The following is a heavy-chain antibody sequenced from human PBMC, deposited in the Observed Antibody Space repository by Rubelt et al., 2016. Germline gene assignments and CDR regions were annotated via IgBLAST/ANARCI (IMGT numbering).Heavy chain of an antibody. CDR2: IYFSRTT. Sequence: QLQLQESGPGLVKPSETLSLTCTVSGDSISSSPYYWGWIRQPPGKGLEWIGSIYFSRTTYYNPSLKSRVTISVDTSKNQFSPRLRSGTAADTAVYYCGRLRGYQLLFPVTYMDVWGKGTTVTVSS. CDR3: GRLRGYQLLFPVTYMDV. J-gene: IGHJ6*03. D-gene: IGHD2-2*01. V-gene: IGHV4-39*01. CDR1: GDSISSSPYY.